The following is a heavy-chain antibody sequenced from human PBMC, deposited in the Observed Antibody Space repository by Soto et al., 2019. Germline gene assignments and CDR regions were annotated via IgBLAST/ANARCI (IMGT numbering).Heavy chain of an antibody. J-gene: IGHJ6*02. D-gene: IGHD1-26*01. Sequence: SGKVSCKASGFTFSTSAVQWVRQARGQRPEWMGWIVGGSGNTNYAQNSQERVIITRDMSTSTVYMELSSLRSDDTAVYFCAARRSGLYAMDVWGQGTTVTVSS. CDR3: AARRSGLYAMDV. V-gene: IGHV1-58*01. CDR1: GFTFSTSA. CDR2: IVGGSGNT.